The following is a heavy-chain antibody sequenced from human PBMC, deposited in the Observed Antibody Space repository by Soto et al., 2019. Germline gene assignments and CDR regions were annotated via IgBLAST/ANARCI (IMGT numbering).Heavy chain of an antibody. D-gene: IGHD1-26*01. V-gene: IGHV1-24*01. CDR2: FDPEDGET. J-gene: IGHJ5*02. CDR1: GYTLTELS. CDR3: ATEAVGAKDWFDP. Sequence: GASVKVSCKVSGYTLTELSMHWVRQAPGKGLEWMGGFDPEDGETIYAQKCQSRVTMTEDTSTDTAYMERSSLRSEDTAVYYCATEAVGAKDWFDPWGQGTLVTVSS.